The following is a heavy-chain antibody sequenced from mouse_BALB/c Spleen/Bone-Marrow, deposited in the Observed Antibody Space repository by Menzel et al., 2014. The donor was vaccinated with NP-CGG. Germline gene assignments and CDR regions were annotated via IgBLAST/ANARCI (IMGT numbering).Heavy chain of an antibody. D-gene: IGHD1-1*01. Sequence: VQLVESGPGLVAPSQSLSITCTVSGFSLTSYGVNWVRQPPGKGLEWLGVIWAGGSTNYNSALMSRMGIRKDNSKSQVFLKMNSLQTDDTAMYYCARNYGSSYFDYWGQGTTLTVSS. CDR1: GFSLTSYG. V-gene: IGHV2-9*02. J-gene: IGHJ2*01. CDR3: ARNYGSSYFDY. CDR2: IWAGGST.